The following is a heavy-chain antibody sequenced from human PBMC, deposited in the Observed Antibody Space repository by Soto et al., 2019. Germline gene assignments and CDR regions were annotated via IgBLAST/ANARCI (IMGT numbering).Heavy chain of an antibody. Sequence: QVQLVESGGGVVQPGRSLRLSCAASGFTFSSYGMHWVRQAPGKGLEWWAVISYDGSNKYYADSVKGRFTISRDNSKNTLYLQMNSLRAEATAVYYCAKDRSTAIVWGTYLDYWGQGPLVAVSS. J-gene: IGHJ4*02. V-gene: IGHV3-30*18. CDR3: AKDRSTAIVWGTYLDY. D-gene: IGHD2-21*02. CDR1: GFTFSSYG. CDR2: ISYDGSNK.